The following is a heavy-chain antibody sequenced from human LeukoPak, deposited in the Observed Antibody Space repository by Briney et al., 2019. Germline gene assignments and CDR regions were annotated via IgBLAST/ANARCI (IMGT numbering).Heavy chain of an antibody. CDR2: ISGSGGST. CDR1: GFIFSSYA. J-gene: IGHJ4*02. Sequence: PGGSLRLSCAASGFIFSSYAMSWVRQAPGKGLEWVSAISGSGGSTYYADSVKGRFTISRDNSKNTLYLQMNSLRAEDTAVYYCAKPRTLMYYFDYWGQGTLVTVSS. V-gene: IGHV3-23*01. D-gene: IGHD2-8*01. CDR3: AKPRTLMYYFDY.